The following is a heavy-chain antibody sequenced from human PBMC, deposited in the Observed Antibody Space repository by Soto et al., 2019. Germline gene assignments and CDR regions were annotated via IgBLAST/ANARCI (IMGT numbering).Heavy chain of an antibody. J-gene: IGHJ4*02. Sequence: QVQLQESGPGLVKPSETLSLTCTVSGDSLSSYYWSWIRQPPGKGLEWIGYIYHTGGSPNYNPSLTSRVTMSVDTSKTQFSLKLSSVTAADTAVYYCARRYSYGYLFDYWGLGTLVTVSS. CDR2: IYHTGGSP. V-gene: IGHV4-59*08. CDR1: GDSLSSYY. D-gene: IGHD5-18*01. CDR3: ARRYSYGYLFDY.